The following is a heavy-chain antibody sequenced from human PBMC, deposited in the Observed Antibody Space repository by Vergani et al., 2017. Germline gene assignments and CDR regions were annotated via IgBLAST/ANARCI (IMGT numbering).Heavy chain of an antibody. CDR3: ANGREGGDSSGEVDY. CDR1: GFTFSSYW. J-gene: IGHJ4*02. CDR2: ISYDGSNK. D-gene: IGHD3-22*01. Sequence: VQLVESGGGLVQPGGSLRLSCAASGFTFSSYWMSWVRQAPGKGLEWVAVISYDGSNKYYADSVKGRFTISRDNSKNTLYLQMNSLRAEDTAVYYCANGREGGDSSGEVDYWGQGTLVTVSS. V-gene: IGHV3-30*18.